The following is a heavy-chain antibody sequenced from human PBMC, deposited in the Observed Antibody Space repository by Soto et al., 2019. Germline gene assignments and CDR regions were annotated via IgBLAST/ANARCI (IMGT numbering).Heavy chain of an antibody. J-gene: IGHJ4*02. CDR3: ARDRGVDSSSWYYLYYFDY. CDR1: GGTFSSYA. CDR2: IIPIFGTA. V-gene: IGHV1-69*01. D-gene: IGHD6-13*01. Sequence: QVQLVQSGAEVKKPGSSVEVSCKASGGTFSSYAISWVRQAPGQGLEWMGGIIPIFGTANYAQKFQGRVTITADESTSTAYMELSSLRSEDTAVYYCARDRGVDSSSWYYLYYFDYWGQGTLVTVSS.